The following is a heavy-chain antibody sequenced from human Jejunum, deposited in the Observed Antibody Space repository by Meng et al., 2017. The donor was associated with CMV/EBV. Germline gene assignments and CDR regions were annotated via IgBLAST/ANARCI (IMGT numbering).Heavy chain of an antibody. D-gene: IGHD3-22*01. CDR2: IYYRGST. J-gene: IGHJ5*02. CDR3: ARMPLDSSGYLVWIDP. Sequence: QLQLQESGPGLVKPSETLSLSCTVSGGSVSSSSYYWGWIRQPPGQGLEWIGYIYYRGSTNYNPSLKSRVTISVDTSKNQFSLTLSSVTAADTAVYYCARMPLDSSGYLVWIDPWGQGTLVTVSS. CDR1: GGSVSSSSYY. V-gene: IGHV4-61*05.